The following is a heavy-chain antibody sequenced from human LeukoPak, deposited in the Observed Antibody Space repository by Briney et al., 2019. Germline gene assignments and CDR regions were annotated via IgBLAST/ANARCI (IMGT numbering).Heavy chain of an antibody. J-gene: IGHJ4*02. V-gene: IGHV4-59*08. Sequence: SETLSLTCTVSGGSISSYYWSWIRQPLGKGLEWIAYISDIGSINYNPSLKSRVTISLDTSKNQFSLKLSSVTAADTAVYYCAGHHPRNTVDFWGQGTLVTVSS. CDR2: ISDIGSI. CDR3: AGHHPRNTVDF. CDR1: GGSISSYY. D-gene: IGHD2/OR15-2a*01.